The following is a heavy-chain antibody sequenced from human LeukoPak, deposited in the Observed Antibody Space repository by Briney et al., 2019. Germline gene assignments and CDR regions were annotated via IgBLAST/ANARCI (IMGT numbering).Heavy chain of an antibody. Sequence: GATVKISCKGSGYTFTDYFMHWVHQAPGIGLEWMGLVDPEDGETIYAEKFQGRVTITADTSTDTAYMELSSLRSEDTAVYYCATGEYYGSGSYYYYWGQGTLVTVSS. V-gene: IGHV1-69-2*01. D-gene: IGHD3-10*01. CDR3: ATGEYYGSGSYYYY. CDR1: GYTFTDYF. CDR2: VDPEDGET. J-gene: IGHJ4*02.